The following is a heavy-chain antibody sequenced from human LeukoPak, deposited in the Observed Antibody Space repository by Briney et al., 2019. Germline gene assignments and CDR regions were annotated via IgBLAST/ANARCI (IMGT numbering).Heavy chain of an antibody. D-gene: IGHD6-6*01. J-gene: IGHJ6*03. V-gene: IGHV3-23*01. Sequence: PGGSLRLSCAASGFTFSSYAMSWVRQAPGKGLQWVSAISGSGGSTYYADSVKGRFTISRDNSKNTLYLQMNSLRAEDTAVYYCAKDGLVVPGKHYYYYYYMDVWGKGTTVTVSS. CDR3: AKDGLVVPGKHYYYYYYMDV. CDR1: GFTFSSYA. CDR2: ISGSGGST.